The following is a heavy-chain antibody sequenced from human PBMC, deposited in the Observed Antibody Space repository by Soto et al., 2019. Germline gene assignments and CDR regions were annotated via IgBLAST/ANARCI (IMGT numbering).Heavy chain of an antibody. D-gene: IGHD5-12*01. V-gene: IGHV4-34*01. J-gene: IGHJ6*02. CDR1: CGSFSGYY. CDR2: INHSGST. CDR3: ARVRDGYNYYYYYYGMDV. Sequence: SETLSLTCAVYCGSFSGYYWSWIRQPPGKGLEWIGEINHSGSTNYNPSLKSRVTISVDTSKNQFSLKLSSVTAADTAVYYCARVRDGYNYYYYYYGMDVWGQGTTVTVS.